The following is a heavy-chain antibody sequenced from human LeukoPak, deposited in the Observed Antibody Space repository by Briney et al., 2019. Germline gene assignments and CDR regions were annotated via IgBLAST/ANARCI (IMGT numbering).Heavy chain of an antibody. D-gene: IGHD1-26*01. J-gene: IGHJ4*02. Sequence: GGSLRHSCAVSGFNVRSNYMSWVRQAPGKGLEWVSAIYSGGTTYYADSVKGRFTISRDNSKNMLYLQMNSLRVEDTAVYYCPRDHTSWDPFDYWGQGTLVTVS. CDR3: PRDHTSWDPFDY. V-gene: IGHV3-66*02. CDR2: IYSGGTT. CDR1: GFNVRSNY.